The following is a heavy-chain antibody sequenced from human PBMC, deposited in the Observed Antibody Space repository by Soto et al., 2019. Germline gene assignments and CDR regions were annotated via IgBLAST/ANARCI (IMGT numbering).Heavy chain of an antibody. CDR2: VKQDGSEK. Sequence: PGGSLRLSCAASGFTFSTYWMNWVRQAPGKGLEWVANVKQDGSEKYYVDSVKGRFTISRDNAKNSLYLQMNSLRAEDTAVYYCVRPAGTGRLGAYDIWGQGTMVTVSS. V-gene: IGHV3-7*05. CDR3: VRPAGTGRLGAYDI. D-gene: IGHD6-13*01. CDR1: GFTFSTYW. J-gene: IGHJ3*02.